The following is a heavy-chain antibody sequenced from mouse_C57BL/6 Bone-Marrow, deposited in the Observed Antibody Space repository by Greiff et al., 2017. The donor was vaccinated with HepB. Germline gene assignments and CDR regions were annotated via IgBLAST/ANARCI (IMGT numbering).Heavy chain of an antibody. CDR1: GYTFTSYW. D-gene: IGHD1-1*01. J-gene: IGHJ4*01. CDR3: ARWGTTVVGYYAMDY. V-gene: IGHV1-55*01. Sequence: QVQLQQPGAELVKPGASVKMSCKASGYTFTSYWITWVKQRPGQGLEWIGDIYPGSGSTNYNEKFKSKATLTVDTSSSTAYMQLSSLTSEDSAVYFCARWGTTVVGYYAMDYWGQGTSVTVSS. CDR2: IYPGSGST.